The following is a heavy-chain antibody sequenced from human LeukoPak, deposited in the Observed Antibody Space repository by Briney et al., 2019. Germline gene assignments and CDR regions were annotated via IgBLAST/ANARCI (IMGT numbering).Heavy chain of an antibody. J-gene: IGHJ3*02. CDR1: GFTFSNYW. CDR2: IYSGGST. Sequence: GGSLRLSCAASGFTFSNYWMSWVRQAPGKGLEWVSVIYSGGSTYYADSVKGRFTISRDNSKNTLYLQMNSLRAEDTAIYYCARPYDAFDIWGQGTMVTVSS. CDR3: ARPYDAFDI. V-gene: IGHV3-53*01.